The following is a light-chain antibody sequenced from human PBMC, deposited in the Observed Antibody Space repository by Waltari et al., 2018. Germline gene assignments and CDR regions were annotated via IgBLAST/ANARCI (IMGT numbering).Light chain of an antibody. CDR3: QETFSSFPA. CDR1: QSISTY. Sequence: DIQMTQSPSSLSASVGDSVTITCRASQSISTYLNWSPHKKGKAPKLLIYDASTLQSGVPSSFGGGGSETDFTRTINGLQPEDFATYYCQETFSSFPAFGQGTKLAIK. V-gene: IGKV1-39*01. CDR2: DAS. J-gene: IGKJ2*01.